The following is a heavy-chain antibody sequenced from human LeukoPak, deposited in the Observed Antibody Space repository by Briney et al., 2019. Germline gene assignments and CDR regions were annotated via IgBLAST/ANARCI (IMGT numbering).Heavy chain of an antibody. V-gene: IGHV5-51*01. CDR3: ARQAPDCRSTSCYKGWFDP. Sequence: KYGESLKISCKGSGYSFTSYWIGWVRQMPGKGLEWMGIIYPGDSDTRYSPSFQGHVTISADKSISTAYLQWSSLKASDTAMYYCARQAPDCRSTSCYKGWFDPWGQGTLVTVSS. CDR2: IYPGDSDT. J-gene: IGHJ5*02. D-gene: IGHD2-2*02. CDR1: GYSFTSYW.